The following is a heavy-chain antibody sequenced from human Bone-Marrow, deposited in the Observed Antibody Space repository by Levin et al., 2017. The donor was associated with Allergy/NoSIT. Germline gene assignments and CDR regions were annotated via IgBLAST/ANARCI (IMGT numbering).Heavy chain of an antibody. CDR2: SSGRGENT. Sequence: GESLKISCAASGFTFRNYAMNWVRQAPGKGLEWVSGSSGRGENTYYADSVKGRFIMSRDNSKKTVSLQMSRLRDEDTAVYYCAKDSTMEISRDWHFDLWGRGTLVSVTS. CDR3: AKDSTMEISRDWHFDL. V-gene: IGHV3-23*01. D-gene: IGHD1-1*01. CDR1: GFTFRNYA. J-gene: IGHJ2*01.